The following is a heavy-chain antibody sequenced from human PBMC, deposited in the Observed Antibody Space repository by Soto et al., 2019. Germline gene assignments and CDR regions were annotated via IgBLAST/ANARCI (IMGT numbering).Heavy chain of an antibody. Sequence: QVQLQQWGAGLLKPSETLSLTCAVYGGSFSGYYWSWIRQPPGKGLEWIGEINHSGSTNYNPSLKSRVTISVDTSKNQFSLKLSSVTAADTAVYYCAGRYCSGGSCYDYWGQGTLVTVSS. CDR1: GGSFSGYY. D-gene: IGHD2-15*01. J-gene: IGHJ4*02. CDR3: AGRYCSGGSCYDY. CDR2: INHSGST. V-gene: IGHV4-34*01.